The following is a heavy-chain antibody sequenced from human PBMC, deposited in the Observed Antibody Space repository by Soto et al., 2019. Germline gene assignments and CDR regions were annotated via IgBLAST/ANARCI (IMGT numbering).Heavy chain of an antibody. CDR2: IIPILGIA. V-gene: IGHV1-69*02. Sequence: QVQLVQSGAEVKKPGSSVKVSCKASGGTFSSYTISWVRQAPGQGLEWMGRIIPILGIANYAQKFQGRVTITADKSTSTAYMELGSLRSEDPAVYYCAAPGGGGAFDIWGQGTMVTVSS. D-gene: IGHD3-10*01. CDR3: AAPGGGGAFDI. J-gene: IGHJ3*02. CDR1: GGTFSSYT.